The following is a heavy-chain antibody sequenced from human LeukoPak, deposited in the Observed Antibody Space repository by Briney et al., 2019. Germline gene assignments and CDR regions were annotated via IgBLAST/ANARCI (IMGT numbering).Heavy chain of an antibody. J-gene: IGHJ4*02. Sequence: SETLSLTCAVYGGSFSGYYWSWIRQPPGKGLEWIGEINHSGSTNYNPSLKSRVTISVDTSKNQFSLKLSSVTAADTAVYYCARGDLNREISYDSSGLDYWGQGALVTVSS. CDR2: INHSGST. CDR3: ARGDLNREISYDSSGLDY. V-gene: IGHV4-34*01. CDR1: GGSFSGYY. D-gene: IGHD3-22*01.